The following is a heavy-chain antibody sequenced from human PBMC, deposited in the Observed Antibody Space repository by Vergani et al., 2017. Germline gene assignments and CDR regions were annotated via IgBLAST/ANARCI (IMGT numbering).Heavy chain of an antibody. J-gene: IGHJ2*01. Sequence: QVQLVQSGADVKKPGSSVKVSCKASGGPSKNSAFSWVRQAPGQGLEWMGRIITFVGTTDYAQKVQGRFTITADEFTKTVNMQLCNLRSGDTAVYYCASGCAGGGGDCSAGWYFGLWGRGTLVTVSS. CDR2: IITFVGTT. CDR3: ASGCAGGGGDCSAGWYFGL. CDR1: GGPSKNSA. V-gene: IGHV1-69*11. D-gene: IGHD2-21*02.